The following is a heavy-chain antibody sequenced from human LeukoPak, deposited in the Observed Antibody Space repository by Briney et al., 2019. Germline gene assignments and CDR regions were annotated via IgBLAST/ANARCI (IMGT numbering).Heavy chain of an antibody. Sequence: TGGSLTLSCAASGFTFFESAMSWVRQAPGKGLEWVAGISASGGVTYYTDSVKGRFTISRDTSKSTVYLQMHSLRVDDAAVYFCAKGGIYGDCGAFWGQGTLVAVSS. J-gene: IGHJ4*02. D-gene: IGHD4-17*01. V-gene: IGHV3-23*01. CDR1: GFTFFESA. CDR2: ISASGGVT. CDR3: AKGGIYGDCGAF.